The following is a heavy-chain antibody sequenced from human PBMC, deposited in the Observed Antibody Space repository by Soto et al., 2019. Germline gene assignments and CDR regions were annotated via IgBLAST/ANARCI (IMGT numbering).Heavy chain of an antibody. V-gene: IGHV2-5*08. J-gene: IGHJ4*02. CDR1: LFSPTETGRS. CDR3: AHRRSGYFDS. Sequence: SSRTLVQPKQTLTRTFTFSLFSPTETGRSACWIRQPPGKALEWLALIYWDDDKRYSPSLKRGLTISKDASKNQVVLTKTNVDAVDTATYYCAHRRSGYFDSWGQGTLVTVSS. CDR2: IYWDDDK.